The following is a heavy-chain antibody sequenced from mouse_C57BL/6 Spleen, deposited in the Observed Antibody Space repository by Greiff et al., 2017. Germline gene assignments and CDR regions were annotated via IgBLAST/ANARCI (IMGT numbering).Heavy chain of an antibody. CDR2: ISNGGGST. V-gene: IGHV5-12*01. CDR3: ARRWLRDYYAMDY. CDR1: GFTFSDYY. J-gene: IGHJ4*01. D-gene: IGHD2-2*01. Sequence: EVMLVESGGGLVQPGGSLKLSCAASGFTFSDYYMYWVRQTPEKRLEWVAYISNGGGSTYYPDTVKGRFTISRDNAKNTLYLQMSRLKSEDTAMYYCARRWLRDYYAMDYWGQGTSVTVSS.